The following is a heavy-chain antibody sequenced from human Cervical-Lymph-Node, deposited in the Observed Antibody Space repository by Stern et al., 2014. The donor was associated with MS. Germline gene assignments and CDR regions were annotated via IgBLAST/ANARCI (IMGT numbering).Heavy chain of an antibody. CDR1: GFTVSNNY. CDR2: IYTDEST. D-gene: IGHD3-3*01. Sequence: EVQLVESGGGLIQPGGSLRLSCAAPGFTVSNNYMSWVRQAPGKGLEWGSLIYTDESTYYGCPGKGRFPISRDISKNKLFLQMNSLRAEDTAVYYCARAIFGVNTAAMAPDAFDTWGQGTMVTVSS. V-gene: IGHV3-53*01. J-gene: IGHJ3*02. CDR3: ARAIFGVNTAAMAPDAFDT.